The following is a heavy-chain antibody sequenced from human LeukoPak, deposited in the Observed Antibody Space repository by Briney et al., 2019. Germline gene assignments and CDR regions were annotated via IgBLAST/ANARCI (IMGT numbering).Heavy chain of an antibody. D-gene: IGHD1-14*01. CDR3: ARGTRPHLPDVPTECYFDY. V-gene: IGHV1-2*02. CDR1: GYTFTSFS. Sequence: ASVKVSCKASGYTFTSFSMHWVRQAPGQWLEWMGWINPNSGDTNYAQKFQARVTMTRDTSISTAYIQLSRLRADGAAVYYCARGTRPHLPDVPTECYFDYGGQGTLVTVSS. J-gene: IGHJ4*02. CDR2: INPNSGDT.